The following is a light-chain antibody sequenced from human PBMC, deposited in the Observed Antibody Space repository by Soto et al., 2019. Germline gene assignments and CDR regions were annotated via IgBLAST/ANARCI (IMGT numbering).Light chain of an antibody. J-gene: IGKJ1*01. CDR2: GSS. Sequence: EIVLTQSPGTLSLSPGERATLSCRASQSVSSSYLAWYQKKPGQAPMLLIYGSSSRATGIPDRCSGSGSGTYFTLTSSILEPEDCAVYYCQQYVSAPRTFGQGTKVEIK. V-gene: IGKV3-20*01. CDR1: QSVSSSY. CDR3: QQYVSAPRT.